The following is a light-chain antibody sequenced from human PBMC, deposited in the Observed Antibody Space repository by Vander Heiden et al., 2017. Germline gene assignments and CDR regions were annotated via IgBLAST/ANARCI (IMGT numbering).Light chain of an antibody. V-gene: IGKV1-6*01. J-gene: IGKJ1*01. CDR1: QGIRND. CDR3: LQDYNYPWT. CDR2: AAS. Sequence: AIQMTQSPSSLSASVGDRVTITFRASQGIRNDVGWYQQKPGKAPKLLIYAASRLQSGVPSRTSGSGSGTDFTLTISSLQPEDFATYYCLQDYNYPWTFGQGTKMEIK.